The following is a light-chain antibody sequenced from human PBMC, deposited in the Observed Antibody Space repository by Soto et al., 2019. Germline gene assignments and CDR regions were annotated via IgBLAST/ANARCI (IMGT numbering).Light chain of an antibody. Sequence: QSALTQPASVSGAPGQSIAISCTGTSSDVGGYNYVSWYQQHPGKAPTVMIYDVSNRPSGVSNRFSGSKSGNTASLTISGPQADDEADYYCSSYTSSRTYVFGTGTKVTVL. V-gene: IGLV2-14*01. CDR1: SSDVGGYNY. J-gene: IGLJ1*01. CDR2: DVS. CDR3: SSYTSSRTYV.